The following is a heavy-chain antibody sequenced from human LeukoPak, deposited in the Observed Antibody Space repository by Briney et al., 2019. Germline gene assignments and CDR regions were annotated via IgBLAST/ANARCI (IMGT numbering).Heavy chain of an antibody. CDR1: GGSISRYY. CDR3: VRDYGNFVQGN. D-gene: IGHD1-7*01. J-gene: IGHJ4*02. Sequence: SETLSLTCTVSGGSISRYYLGWVRQSPGQGVGWIGSIVSGGSTYHNPSLKSRVTMSIDTSNNQFSLKLSFVTAADTAIYYCVRDYGNFVQGNWGQGTLVTVSS. V-gene: IGHV4-39*02. CDR2: IVSGGST.